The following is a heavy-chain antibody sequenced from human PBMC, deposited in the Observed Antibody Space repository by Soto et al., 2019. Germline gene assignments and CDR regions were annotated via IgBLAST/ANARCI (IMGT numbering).Heavy chain of an antibody. CDR1: GDSISTEGYY. D-gene: IGHD1-26*01. J-gene: IGHJ1*01. CDR3: ARSRSYYVEDFQK. CDR2: IYYSGLT. Sequence: TLSLTCSVSGDSISTEGYYWSWIRQHPGKGLEWIGYIYYSGLTSYNPSLKSRVTISRATSKNQFYLKLSSVTAADTAVYYCARSRSYYVEDFQKWGQGTLVTVSS. V-gene: IGHV4-31*03.